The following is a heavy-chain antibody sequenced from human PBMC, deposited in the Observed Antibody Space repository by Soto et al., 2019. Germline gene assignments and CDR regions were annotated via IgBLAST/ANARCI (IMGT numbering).Heavy chain of an antibody. J-gene: IGHJ6*02. CDR2: ISYDGSNK. Sequence: QVQLVESGGGVVQPGRSLRLSCAASGFTFSSYAMHWVRQAPGKGLEWVAVISYDGSNKYYADSVKGRFTISRDNSKNTLYLQMNSLRAEDTAVYYCARDPHKLRGYSGYDSSYYYYGMDVWDQGTTVTVSS. V-gene: IGHV3-30-3*01. D-gene: IGHD5-12*01. CDR1: GFTFSSYA. CDR3: ARDPHKLRGYSGYDSSYYYYGMDV.